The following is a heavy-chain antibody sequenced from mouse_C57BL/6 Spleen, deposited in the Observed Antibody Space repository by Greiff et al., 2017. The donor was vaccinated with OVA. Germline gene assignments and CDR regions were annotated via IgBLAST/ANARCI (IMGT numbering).Heavy chain of an antibody. Sequence: EVKLMESGGGLVKPGGSLKLSCAASGFTFSAYGMHWVRQAPEKGLEWVAYISSGSSTIYYADKVKGRFTISRDNAKNTLFLQKTSLRAEDTAMYYCARPEGFAYWGQGTLVTVSA. CDR3: ARPEGFAY. J-gene: IGHJ3*01. CDR1: GFTFSAYG. CDR2: ISSGSSTI. V-gene: IGHV5-17*01.